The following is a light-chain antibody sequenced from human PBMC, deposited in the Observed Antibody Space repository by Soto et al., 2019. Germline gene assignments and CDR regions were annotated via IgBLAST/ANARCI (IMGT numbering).Light chain of an antibody. J-gene: IGLJ1*01. CDR3: SSYTSSSTLV. CDR2: EVT. CDR1: SSDVGGYNY. V-gene: IGLV2-14*03. Sequence: QSVLTQPASVSGSPGQSITISCTGTSSDVGGYNYVCWYQQHPGKAPKLIIYEVTNRPSGVSNRFSASKSGNTASLSISGLQAEDEADYYCSSYTSSSTLVFGTGTKLTVL.